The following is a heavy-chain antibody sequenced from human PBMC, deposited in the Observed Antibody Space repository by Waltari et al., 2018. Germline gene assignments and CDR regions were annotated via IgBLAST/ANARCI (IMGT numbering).Heavy chain of an antibody. J-gene: IGHJ4*02. D-gene: IGHD2-15*01. CDR3: AKDQGGGHLDYFDY. Sequence: EVQLVESGGGLVQPGGSLRLSCAASGFTFSSYAMSWVRQAPGKGLEWVSAISGIGCSTYYAYSVKGRFTISRDNSKITLYLQMNSLRAEDTAVYYCAKDQGGGHLDYFDYWVQGTLVTVSS. V-gene: IGHV3-23*04. CDR1: GFTFSSYA. CDR2: ISGIGCST.